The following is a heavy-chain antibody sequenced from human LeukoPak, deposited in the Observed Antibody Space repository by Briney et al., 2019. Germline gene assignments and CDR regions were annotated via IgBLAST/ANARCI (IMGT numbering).Heavy chain of an antibody. CDR1: GYTLTELS. CDR3: ARLRYCTNGVCFEAFDI. Sequence: ASVKVSCKVSGYTLTELSMHWVRLAPGKGLEWMGGFDPEDGETIYAQKFQGRVTMTEDTSTDTAYMELSSLRSEDTAVYYCARLRYCTNGVCFEAFDIWGQGTMVTVSS. CDR2: FDPEDGET. J-gene: IGHJ3*02. D-gene: IGHD2-8*01. V-gene: IGHV1-24*01.